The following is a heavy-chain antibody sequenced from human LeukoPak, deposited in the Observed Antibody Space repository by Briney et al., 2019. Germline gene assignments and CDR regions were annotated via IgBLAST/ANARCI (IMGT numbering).Heavy chain of an antibody. CDR1: GGSISSYY. D-gene: IGHD3-22*01. CDR3: ARQYYYDSSGWGFDI. Sequence: SETLSLTCTVSGGSISSYYWSWIRQPPGKGLEWIGYIYYSGSTNYNPSLKSRVTISVDTSKNQFSLKLSSVTAADTAVYYCARQYYYDSSGWGFDIWGQGTMVTVSS. CDR2: IYYSGST. V-gene: IGHV4-59*08. J-gene: IGHJ3*02.